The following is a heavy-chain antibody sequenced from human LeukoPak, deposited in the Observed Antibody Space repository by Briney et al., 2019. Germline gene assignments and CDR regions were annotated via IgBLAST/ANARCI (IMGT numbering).Heavy chain of an antibody. CDR1: GFTFSTHT. CDR2: ISGRTSVI. CDR3: ARGLYYFDV. J-gene: IGHJ6*03. V-gene: IGHV3-48*01. Sequence: GGSLRLSCAASGFTFSTHTMAWVRQAPGRGLEWVSYISGRTSVIYYADSVKGRFTISRDNAKNSLYLQMDSLRTEDTAIYYCARGLYYFDVWGNGSAVTVS.